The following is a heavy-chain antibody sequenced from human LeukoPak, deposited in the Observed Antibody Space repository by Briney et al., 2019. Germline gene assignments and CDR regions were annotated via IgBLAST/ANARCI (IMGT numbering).Heavy chain of an antibody. CDR2: ISYDGSNK. CDR1: GFTFSSYG. D-gene: IGHD2-15*01. V-gene: IGHV3-30*03. CDR3: AREIYCSASSCTGGVFDI. J-gene: IGHJ3*02. Sequence: GGSLRLSYAASGFTFSSYGMHWVRQAPGKGLEWVAVISYDGSNKYYADSVKGRFTISRDNSKNTLYLQMNSLRVEDTAVYYCAREIYCSASSCTGGVFDIWGQGTMVTVSS.